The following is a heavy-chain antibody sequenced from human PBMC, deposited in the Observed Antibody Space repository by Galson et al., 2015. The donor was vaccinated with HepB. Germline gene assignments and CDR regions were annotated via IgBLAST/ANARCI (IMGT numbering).Heavy chain of an antibody. V-gene: IGHV1-2*02. Sequence: SVKVSCKASGYTFTDFYIYWVRQAPGQGLEWMGWISPKTGGTNLAQKFQGRVTMTRGTSINTAYMEPSRLRPDDTAMYYCASYNMDVWGQGTTVTVSS. CDR1: GYTFTDFY. CDR2: ISPKTGGT. J-gene: IGHJ6*02. D-gene: IGHD5-24*01. CDR3: ASYNMDV.